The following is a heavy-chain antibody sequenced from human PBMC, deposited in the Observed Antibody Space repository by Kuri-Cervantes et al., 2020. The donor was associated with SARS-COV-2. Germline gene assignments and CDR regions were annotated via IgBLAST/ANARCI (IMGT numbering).Heavy chain of an antibody. Sequence: GESLKISCAASGFTFSSYGMHWVRQAPGKGLEWVAVISYDGSNKYYADSVKGRFTISRDNSKNTLYLQMNSLRAEDTAVYYCAKDLGGYVGYWGQETLVTVSS. J-gene: IGHJ4*02. V-gene: IGHV3-30*18. D-gene: IGHD3-22*01. CDR3: AKDLGGYVGY. CDR2: ISYDGSNK. CDR1: GFTFSSYG.